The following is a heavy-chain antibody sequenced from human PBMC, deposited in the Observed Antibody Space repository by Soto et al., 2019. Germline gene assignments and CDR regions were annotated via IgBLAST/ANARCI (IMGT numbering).Heavy chain of an antibody. CDR3: ARGLRDRLLYYFDY. CDR1: GGSLSSGGYY. J-gene: IGHJ4*02. D-gene: IGHD6-25*01. Sequence: PSETLSLTCTVSGGSLSSGGYYWSWIRQHPGKGLEWIGYIYYSGSTYYNPSLRSRVTISVDTSKNQFSLKLSSVTAADTAVYYCARGLRDRLLYYFDYWGQGTLVTVSS. V-gene: IGHV4-31*03. CDR2: IYYSGST.